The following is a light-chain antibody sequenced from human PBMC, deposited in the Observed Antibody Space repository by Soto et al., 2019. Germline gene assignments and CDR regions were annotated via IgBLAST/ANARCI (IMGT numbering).Light chain of an antibody. CDR3: QQRRNLPLT. Sequence: EVVLTQSPATLSLSPGERVTLSCRASQSVSSSLAWYQQKPGQAPRLLIYDASNRATGIPARFSGSGSGTDFTLTIGSLEPEDFAVYYCQQRRNLPLTFGGGTKVDIK. CDR2: DAS. V-gene: IGKV3-11*01. J-gene: IGKJ4*01. CDR1: QSVSSS.